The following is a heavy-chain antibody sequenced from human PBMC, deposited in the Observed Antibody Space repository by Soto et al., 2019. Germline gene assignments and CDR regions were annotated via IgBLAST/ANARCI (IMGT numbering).Heavy chain of an antibody. CDR2: ISWNSGSR. Sequence: EVQLVESGGGLVQPGRSLRLSCAASGFTFDDYAMHWVRQAPGKGLEWVSGISWNSGSRNYADSVRGRFTISRDNAKNSMFLPMNSLRLEDTALYYCVKALLVIPPANTFDMWGQGTMVTVSS. V-gene: IGHV3-9*01. CDR3: VKALLVIPPANTFDM. J-gene: IGHJ3*02. CDR1: GFTFDDYA. D-gene: IGHD2-2*01.